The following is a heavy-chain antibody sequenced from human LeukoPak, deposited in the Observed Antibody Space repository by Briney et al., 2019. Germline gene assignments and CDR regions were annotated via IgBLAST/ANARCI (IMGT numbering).Heavy chain of an antibody. Sequence: SETLSLTCTVSGGSISSYYWSWIRQPAGKGLEWIGRIYTSGSTNYNPSLKSRVTMSVDTSKNQFSLKLSSVTAADTAVYYCARDEVYYDILTGYYSTTYFDYWGQGTLVTVSS. J-gene: IGHJ4*02. CDR1: GGSISSYY. CDR3: ARDEVYYDILTGYYSTTYFDY. CDR2: IYTSGST. V-gene: IGHV4-4*07. D-gene: IGHD3-9*01.